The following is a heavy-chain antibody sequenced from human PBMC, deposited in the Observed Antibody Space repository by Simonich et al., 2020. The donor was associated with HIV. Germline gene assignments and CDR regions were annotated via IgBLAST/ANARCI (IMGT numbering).Heavy chain of an antibody. J-gene: IGHJ3*02. CDR2: INHRGKT. V-gene: IGHV4-34*01. Sequence: QVQLQQWGAGLLKPSETLSLTCAVYGVSFSDYYWSWIRQSPGQGLEWMGEINHRGKTNKNPSLRSRVTRSVDTAKNQFSLKLSSVTAADTAVYYCAGSPEYDPSKIAAAALLRGAAFDIWGQGTMVTVSS. CDR1: GVSFSDYY. CDR3: AGSPEYDPSKIAAAALLRGAAFDI. D-gene: IGHD6-13*01.